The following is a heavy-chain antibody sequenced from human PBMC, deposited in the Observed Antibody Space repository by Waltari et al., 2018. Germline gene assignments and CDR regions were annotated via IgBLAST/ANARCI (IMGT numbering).Heavy chain of an antibody. CDR1: GYSISSGYD. CDR3: ARLDRFSDYNWFDP. D-gene: IGHD3-22*01. CDR2: IYHSGGT. J-gene: IGHJ5*02. Sequence: QVQLQESGPGLVKPSETRSLTCTVSGYSISSGYDWGWIRQPPGKGLEWIGTIYHSGGTKYTPSLKSRVTISVDTSKNQFSLKLTSVTAADAAVYYCARLDRFSDYNWFDPWGHGTLVTVSS. V-gene: IGHV4-38-2*02.